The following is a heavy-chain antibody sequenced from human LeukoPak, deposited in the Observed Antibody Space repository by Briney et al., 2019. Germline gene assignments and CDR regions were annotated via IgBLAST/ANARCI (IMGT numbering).Heavy chain of an antibody. V-gene: IGHV3-30*18. Sequence: QPGRSLRLSCAASGFTFSSYGMHWVRQAPGKGLEWVAVISYDGSNKYYADSVKGRFTISRDNSKNTLYLQVNSLRAEDTAVYYCAKEYCGGDCYSPNDAFDIWGQGTMVTVSS. J-gene: IGHJ3*02. D-gene: IGHD2-21*02. CDR2: ISYDGSNK. CDR3: AKEYCGGDCYSPNDAFDI. CDR1: GFTFSSYG.